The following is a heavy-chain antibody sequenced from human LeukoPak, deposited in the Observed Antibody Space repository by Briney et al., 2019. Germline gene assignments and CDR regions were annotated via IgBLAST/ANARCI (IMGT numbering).Heavy chain of an antibody. J-gene: IGHJ4*02. D-gene: IGHD2-21*01. CDR2: IYPGDSDT. V-gene: IGHV5-51*01. CDR1: GYSFTSYW. Sequence: GEFMKICCKGSGYSFTSYWIGWVRQIPGKGMGLKGIIYPGDSDTRYHPFLEGQVTIHADQSISTALLQRSRLKSSDTAMYYCAKRVEIATMPHFDYWGQGSLVTVSS. CDR3: AKRVEIATMPHFDY.